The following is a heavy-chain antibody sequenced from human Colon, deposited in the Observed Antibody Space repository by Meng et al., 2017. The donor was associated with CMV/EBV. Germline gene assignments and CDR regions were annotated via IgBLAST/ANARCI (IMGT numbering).Heavy chain of an antibody. CDR1: GYTFTGYY. CDR2: MNPNSGNT. CDR3: AMIRLSMDV. D-gene: IGHD6-19*01. Sequence: ASVKVSCKASGYTFTGYYMHWVRQATGQGLEWMGWMNPNSGNTGYAQKFQGRVTMTRNTSISTAYMELSSLRSEDTAVYYCAMIRLSMDVWGQGTTVTVSS. V-gene: IGHV1-8*02. J-gene: IGHJ6*02.